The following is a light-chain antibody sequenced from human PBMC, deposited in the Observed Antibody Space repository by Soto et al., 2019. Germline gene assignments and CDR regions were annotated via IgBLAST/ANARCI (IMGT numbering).Light chain of an antibody. CDR2: EGS. Sequence: QSVLTQPASVSGSPGQSITISCTGTSSDVGSYNLVSWYQQHPGKAPKLMIYEGSKRPSGVSNRFSGSKSGNTASLTISGLQAEDEADYHCCSYAGSTRVFGGGTQLTVL. V-gene: IGLV2-23*01. J-gene: IGLJ3*02. CDR3: CSYAGSTRV. CDR1: SSDVGSYNL.